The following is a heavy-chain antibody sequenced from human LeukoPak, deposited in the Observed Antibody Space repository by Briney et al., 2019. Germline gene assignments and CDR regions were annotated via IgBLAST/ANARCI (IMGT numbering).Heavy chain of an antibody. V-gene: IGHV3-7*03. Sequence: GGSLRLSCAASGFSFTTYWMSWVRQAPGKGLEWVANIKQDGTEKYYVDSVKGRFTISRDNAKNSLYLQMNSLRSEDTAVYYCARRRNSYYYDSSGSTSLFDYWGQGTLVTVSS. D-gene: IGHD3-22*01. CDR3: ARRRNSYYYDSSGSTSLFDY. CDR2: IKQDGTEK. J-gene: IGHJ4*02. CDR1: GFSFTTYW.